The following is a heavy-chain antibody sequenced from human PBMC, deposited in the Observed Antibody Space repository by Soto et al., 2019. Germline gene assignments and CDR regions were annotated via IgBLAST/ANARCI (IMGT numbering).Heavy chain of an antibody. CDR3: TKDTYGAVAGTHRFGP. D-gene: IGHD6-19*01. Sequence: EVQLLESGGDLVQPGGSLRLSCEASGFTFNSYAMNWVRQTPGKRLEWVSGISGSGSATFYADSVKGRFTISRDNSKNKLYLQMNNLRTEDTALYYCTKDTYGAVAGTHRFGPRAQGTLVTVSS. CDR2: ISGSGSAT. J-gene: IGHJ5*02. V-gene: IGHV3-23*01. CDR1: GFTFNSYA.